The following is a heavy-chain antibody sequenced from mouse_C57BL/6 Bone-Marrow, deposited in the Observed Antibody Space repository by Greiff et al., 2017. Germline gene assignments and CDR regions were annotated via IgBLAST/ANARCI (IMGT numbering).Heavy chain of an antibody. J-gene: IGHJ2*01. CDR2: IDPNGGGT. V-gene: IGHV1-72*01. CDR1: GYTFTSYW. D-gene: IGHD3-2*02. CDR3: ARVGGDSSGFYYFDD. Sequence: QVQLQQPGAELVKPGASVKLSCKASGYTFTSYWLHWVKQRPGRGLEWIGRIDPNGGGTKYNEKFKSKGTLTVDKPSSTAYMQLSSLTSEDSAVYYCARVGGDSSGFYYFDDWGQGTTLTVSS.